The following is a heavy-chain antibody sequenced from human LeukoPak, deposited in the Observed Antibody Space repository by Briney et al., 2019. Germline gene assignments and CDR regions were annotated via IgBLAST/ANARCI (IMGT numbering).Heavy chain of an antibody. CDR1: GFTFSSYA. J-gene: IGHJ6*03. D-gene: IGHD1-14*01. Sequence: GGSLRLSCAASGFTFSSYAMSWVRQAPGKGLEWVSAISGSGGSTYYADSVKGRFTISRDNSKTTLYLQMNSLRAEDTAVYYCAKEGPTGAGWYYYMDVWGKGTTVTISS. CDR2: ISGSGGST. CDR3: AKEGPTGAGWYYYMDV. V-gene: IGHV3-23*01.